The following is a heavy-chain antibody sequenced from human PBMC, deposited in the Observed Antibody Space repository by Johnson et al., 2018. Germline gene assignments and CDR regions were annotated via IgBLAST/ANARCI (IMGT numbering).Heavy chain of an antibody. V-gene: IGHV3-9*01. CDR1: GFTFDDYA. CDR3: AREYYYDSSGYYYNFQH. D-gene: IGHD3-22*01. J-gene: IGHJ1*01. CDR2: ISWNSGSI. Sequence: VQLVESGGGLVQPGRSLRLSCAASGFTFDDYAMHWVRQAPGQGLGWGSGISWNSGSIGYAASVKGRFSISRDNAKNSLYLQMNSLRAEDTAVYYCAREYYYDSSGYYYNFQHWGQGTLVTVSS.